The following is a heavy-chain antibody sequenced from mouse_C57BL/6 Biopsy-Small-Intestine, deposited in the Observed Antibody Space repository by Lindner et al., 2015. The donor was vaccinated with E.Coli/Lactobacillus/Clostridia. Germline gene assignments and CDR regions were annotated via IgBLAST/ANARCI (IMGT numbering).Heavy chain of an antibody. Sequence: VQLQESGGGLVKPGGSRKLSCAASGFTFSDYGLHWVRQAPERGLEWVAYMSSGSSTIYYADTVKGRFTISRDNAKNTLFLQMTSLRSEDTAMYYCARPHYYAMDYWGQGTSVTVSS. CDR3: ARPHYYAMDY. V-gene: IGHV5-17*01. CDR2: MSSGSSTI. J-gene: IGHJ4*01. CDR1: GFTFSDYG.